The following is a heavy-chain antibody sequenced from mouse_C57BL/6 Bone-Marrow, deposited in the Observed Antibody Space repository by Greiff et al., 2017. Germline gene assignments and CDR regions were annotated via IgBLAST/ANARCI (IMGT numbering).Heavy chain of an antibody. V-gene: IGHV1-69*01. J-gene: IGHJ2*01. CDR3: ARGTYYYGSDY. Sequence: QVQLQQPGAELVMPGASVKLSCQASGYTFTSYWMHWVKQRPGQGLEWIGEIDPSASYTNYNQKFKGKSTLTVDKSSSTAYMQLSSLTSEDSAVYYCARGTYYYGSDYWGQGTTLTVSS. D-gene: IGHD1-1*01. CDR2: IDPSASYT. CDR1: GYTFTSYW.